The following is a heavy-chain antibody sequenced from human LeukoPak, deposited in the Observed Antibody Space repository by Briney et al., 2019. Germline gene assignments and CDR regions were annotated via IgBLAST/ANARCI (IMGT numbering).Heavy chain of an antibody. CDR1: GFTVNNNY. J-gene: IGHJ5*02. CDR2: IYTGGGT. CDR3: ARGQGA. Sequence: PGGSLRLSCAASGFTVNNNYMSWVRQAPGKGLEWVSVIYTGGGTYYAASVKGRFTISRDNSKNTLFLQMNSLRADDTAMYYCARGQGAWGQGTLVTVSS. V-gene: IGHV3-53*01.